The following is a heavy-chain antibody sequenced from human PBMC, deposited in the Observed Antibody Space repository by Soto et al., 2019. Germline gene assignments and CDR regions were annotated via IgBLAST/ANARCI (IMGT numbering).Heavy chain of an antibody. D-gene: IGHD3-3*01. CDR1: GFTFTSSA. Sequence: ASVKVSCKASGFTFTSSAVQWVRQARGQRLEWIGWIVVGSGNTNYAQKFQERVTITRDMSTSTAYMELSSLRSEDTAVYYCAAERTAICGVVTPNWFDPWGQGTLVTVSS. CDR2: IVVGSGNT. V-gene: IGHV1-58*01. CDR3: AAERTAICGVVTPNWFDP. J-gene: IGHJ5*02.